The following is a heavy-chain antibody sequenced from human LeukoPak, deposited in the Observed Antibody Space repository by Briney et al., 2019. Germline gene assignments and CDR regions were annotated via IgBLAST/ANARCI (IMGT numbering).Heavy chain of an antibody. Sequence: PGGSLRLSCAASGFTFSSYAMHWVRQAPGKGLEWVAVISYDGSNKYYADSVKGRFTISRDNSKNTLYLQMNSLRAEDTAVYYCARDGTYVDTAMDLDYWGQGTLVTVSS. CDR1: GFTFSSYA. V-gene: IGHV3-30-3*01. D-gene: IGHD5-18*01. CDR2: ISYDGSNK. J-gene: IGHJ4*02. CDR3: ARDGTYVDTAMDLDY.